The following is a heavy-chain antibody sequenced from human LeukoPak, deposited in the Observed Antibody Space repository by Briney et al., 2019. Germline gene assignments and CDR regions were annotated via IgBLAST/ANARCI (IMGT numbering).Heavy chain of an antibody. CDR3: ARWGTTTDAFDI. CDR2: ISGSGGST. Sequence: GGSLRLSCAASGFTFSSYAMSWVRQAPGKGLEWVSAISGSGGSTYYADSVKGRFTISRDNAKNSLYLQMNSLRAEDTAVYYCARWGTTTDAFDIWGQGTMVTVSS. J-gene: IGHJ3*02. CDR1: GFTFSSYA. V-gene: IGHV3-23*01. D-gene: IGHD1-1*01.